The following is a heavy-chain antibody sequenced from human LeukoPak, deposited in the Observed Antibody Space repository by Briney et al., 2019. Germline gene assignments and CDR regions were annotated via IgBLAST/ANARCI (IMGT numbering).Heavy chain of an antibody. CDR3: ASRYFCSSTSCYTFDY. CDR1: GEPFNGYY. V-gene: IGHV4-34*01. CDR2: INHSGST. D-gene: IGHD2-2*02. Sequence: SETLSLTCAVYGEPFNGYYWNWIRQSPGKGLEWIGEINHSGSTNYNPSLKSRVTISVDTSKNQFSLKLNSVTAADTAVYYCASRYFCSSTSCYTFDYWGQETLVTVSS. J-gene: IGHJ4*02.